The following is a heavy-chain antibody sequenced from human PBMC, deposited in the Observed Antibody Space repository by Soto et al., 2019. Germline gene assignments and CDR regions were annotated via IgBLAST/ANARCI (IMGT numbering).Heavy chain of an antibody. V-gene: IGHV4-59*01. Sequence: PSETLSLTCTVSGGSISSYFWSWIRQPPGKELQWTGYIYDSGSTNYNPSLKSRVTFSVDTSKNQFSLKLSSVTAADTAVYYCARSSRRYQFDYWGQGTLVTVSS. CDR2: IYDSGST. CDR1: GGSISSYF. J-gene: IGHJ4*02. D-gene: IGHD2-2*01. CDR3: ARSSRRYQFDY.